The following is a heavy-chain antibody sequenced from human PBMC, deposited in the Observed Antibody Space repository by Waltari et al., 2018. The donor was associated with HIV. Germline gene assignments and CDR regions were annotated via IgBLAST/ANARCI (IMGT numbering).Heavy chain of an antibody. CDR3: ARCGAVSGGGGWFDP. CDR2: IYYDGNT. CDR1: DGSISTTSYY. J-gene: IGHJ5*02. V-gene: IGHV4-39*01. Sequence: QLQLRESGPGLVKPSETLSLTCTVSDGSISTTSYYWGWIRQSPGKGLEWIGSIYYDGNTYHKPSLKSRVTISGDTSKNQISLRLSSVTAADTAIYYCARCGAVSGGGGWFDPWGQGTLVTVSS. D-gene: IGHD6-19*01.